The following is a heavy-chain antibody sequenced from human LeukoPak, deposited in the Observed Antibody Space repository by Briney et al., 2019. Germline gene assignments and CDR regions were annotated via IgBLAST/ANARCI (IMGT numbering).Heavy chain of an antibody. CDR1: GFTFSSYE. Sequence: PGGSLRLSCAASGFTFSSYEMNWVRQAPGKGLEWVSYISNSGNTIYYADSVKGRFTISRDNAKNSLYLQMNSLRAEDMAVYYCARRSRGTGSWYYFDYWGQGTLVTVSS. CDR3: ARRSRGTGSWYYFDY. D-gene: IGHD3-10*01. CDR2: ISNSGNTI. V-gene: IGHV3-48*03. J-gene: IGHJ4*02.